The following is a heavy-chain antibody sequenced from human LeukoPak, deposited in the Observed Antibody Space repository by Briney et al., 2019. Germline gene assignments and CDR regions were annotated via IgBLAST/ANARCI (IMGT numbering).Heavy chain of an antibody. CDR3: ARDLGWNDDGYGWFDP. D-gene: IGHD1-1*01. V-gene: IGHV1-46*01. J-gene: IGHJ5*02. Sequence: ASVKVSCKASGYTFTSYYMHWVRQAPGQGLERMGIISPSGGSTSYAQKFQGRVTMTRDTSTSTVYMELSSLRSEDTAVYYCARDLGWNDDGYGWFDPWGQGTLVTVSS. CDR1: GYTFTSYY. CDR2: ISPSGGST.